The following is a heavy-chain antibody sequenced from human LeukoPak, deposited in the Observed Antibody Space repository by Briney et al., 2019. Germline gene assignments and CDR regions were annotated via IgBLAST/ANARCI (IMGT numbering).Heavy chain of an antibody. CDR2: IYGGTST. V-gene: IGHV3-66*01. D-gene: IGHD1-14*01. CDR3: ASRYEGASYYYYGMDV. J-gene: IGHJ6*02. CDR1: GFTVSSTY. Sequence: GGSLRLSCAGSGFTVSSTYMSWVRQAPGKGLEWVSVIYGGTSTYYADSVKGRFTISRDDSKNTLYLQMSSLRAEDTAAYYCASRYEGASYYYYGMDVWGQGTTVTVSS.